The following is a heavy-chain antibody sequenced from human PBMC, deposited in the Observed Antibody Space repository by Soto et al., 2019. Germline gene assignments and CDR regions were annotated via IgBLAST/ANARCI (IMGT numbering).Heavy chain of an antibody. V-gene: IGHV1-69*13. J-gene: IGHJ4*02. Sequence: SVKVSCKASGGTFSSYAISWVRQAPGQGLEWMGGIIPIFGTANYAQKFQGRVTITADESTSTAYMELSSLRSEDTAVYYCARDWVAAGPFDYWGQGTLVTVSS. CDR2: IIPIFGTA. D-gene: IGHD6-13*01. CDR1: GGTFSSYA. CDR3: ARDWVAAGPFDY.